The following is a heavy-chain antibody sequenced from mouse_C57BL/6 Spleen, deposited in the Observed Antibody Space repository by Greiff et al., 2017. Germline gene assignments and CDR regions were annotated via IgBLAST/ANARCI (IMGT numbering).Heavy chain of an antibody. CDR2: IYPGSGST. D-gene: IGHD1-1*01. CDR1: GYTFTSYW. J-gene: IGHJ2*01. CDR3: ARNYYGSSCYFDY. Sequence: QVQLQQPGAELVKPGASVKMSCKASGYTFTSYWITWVKQRPGQGLEWIGDIYPGSGSTNYNEKFKSKATLTVATSSSTAYMQLSSLTSEDSAVYYCARNYYGSSCYFDYWGQGTTLTVSS. V-gene: IGHV1-55*01.